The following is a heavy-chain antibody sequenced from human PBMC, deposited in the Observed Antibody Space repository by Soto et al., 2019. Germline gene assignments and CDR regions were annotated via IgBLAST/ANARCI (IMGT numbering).Heavy chain of an antibody. Sequence: GESLKISCKGSGYSFTSYWISWVRQMPGKGLEWMGRIDPSDSYTNYSPSFQGHVTISADKSISTAYLQWSSLKASDTAMYYCARILSSSWFPFDYWGQGTLVTVSS. CDR2: IDPSDSYT. CDR1: GYSFTSYW. V-gene: IGHV5-10-1*01. J-gene: IGHJ4*02. D-gene: IGHD6-13*01. CDR3: ARILSSSWFPFDY.